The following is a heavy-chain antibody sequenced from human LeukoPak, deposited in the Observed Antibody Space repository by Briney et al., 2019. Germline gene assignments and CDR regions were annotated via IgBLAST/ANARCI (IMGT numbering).Heavy chain of an antibody. D-gene: IGHD3-16*01. CDR3: ARGRNPYYDYVWGSSTYYFDY. CDR2: IYTSGST. Sequence: PSQTLSLTCTVSGGSISSGSYYWSWIRQPAGKGLEWIGRIYTSGSTNYNPSLKSRVTISVGTSKNQFSLKLSSVTAADTAVYYCARGRNPYYDYVWGSSTYYFDYWGQGTLVTVSS. J-gene: IGHJ4*02. CDR1: GGSISSGSYY. V-gene: IGHV4-61*02.